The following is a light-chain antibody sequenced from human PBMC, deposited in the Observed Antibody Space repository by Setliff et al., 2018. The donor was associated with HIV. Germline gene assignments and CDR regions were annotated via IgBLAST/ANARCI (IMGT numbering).Light chain of an antibody. Sequence: QSALTQPASVSGSPGQSITISCTGTSSNFGSYNIVSWHQQHPGKAPKLIIYEVRNRPSGVSNRFSGSKSGNTASLTISGLQAEDEADYYCSSYAITNTLPFGTGTKVTVL. CDR1: SSNFGSYNI. V-gene: IGLV2-14*02. J-gene: IGLJ1*01. CDR3: SSYAITNTLP. CDR2: EVR.